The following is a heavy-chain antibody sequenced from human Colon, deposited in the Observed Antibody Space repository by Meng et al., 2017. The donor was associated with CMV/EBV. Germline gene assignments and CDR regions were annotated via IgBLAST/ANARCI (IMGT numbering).Heavy chain of an antibody. D-gene: IGHD3-3*01. J-gene: IGHJ5*02. CDR3: AHRQKGTGYDFGRGYYRGWFDP. CDR1: VS. V-gene: IGHV2-5*01. CDR2: MYWNDDK. Sequence: VSVGWNRQPPGKALEWLGLMYWNDDKRYSQTLKSRHTITKDTSNNQVVLKMTNKDPVDTATYYCAHRQKGTGYDFGRGYYRGWFDPWGQGTLVTVSS.